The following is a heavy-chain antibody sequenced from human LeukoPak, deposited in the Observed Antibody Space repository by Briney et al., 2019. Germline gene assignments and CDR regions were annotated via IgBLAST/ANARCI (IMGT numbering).Heavy chain of an antibody. CDR2: IKQDGSER. Sequence: GGSLRLSCAASGFTFSSYWMSWVRQAPGKGLEWVANIKQDGSERDYVDSVEGRFTISRDNAKNSLYLQMNSLRAEDTAVYYCARLDSSSFDYWGQGTLVTVSS. D-gene: IGHD6-13*01. CDR1: GFTFSSYW. V-gene: IGHV3-7*01. J-gene: IGHJ4*02. CDR3: ARLDSSSFDY.